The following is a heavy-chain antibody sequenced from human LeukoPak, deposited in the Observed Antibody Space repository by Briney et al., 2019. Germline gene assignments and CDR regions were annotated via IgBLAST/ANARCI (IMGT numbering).Heavy chain of an antibody. V-gene: IGHV3-21*01. CDR2: ISSSSYI. CDR1: GFTFSSYS. J-gene: IGHJ4*02. CDR3: ARAHNYDFWTGSARNDFDY. Sequence: QPGGSLRLSCAASGFTFSSYSMNWVRQAPGKGLEWISSISSSSYIYTADSLKGRFTISRDNAKNSLYLQMNSLRAEDTAVYLCARAHNYDFWTGSARNDFDYWGQGILVTVSS. D-gene: IGHD3-3*01.